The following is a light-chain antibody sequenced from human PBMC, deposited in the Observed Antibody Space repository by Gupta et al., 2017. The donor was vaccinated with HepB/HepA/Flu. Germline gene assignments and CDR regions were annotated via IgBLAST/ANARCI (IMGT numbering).Light chain of an antibody. J-gene: IGKJ2*02. CDR2: GAF. CDR1: QSVSSN. Sequence: EIVMTQSPATLSVSPGEGATLSCRASQSVSSNLAWYQQKPGQAPRLLIYGAFITATGIPARFSGSGSGTEFTLTISSLQSEDFAVYFCQQYNNWPPGTFGQGTKLQIK. V-gene: IGKV3-15*01. CDR3: QQYNNWPPGT.